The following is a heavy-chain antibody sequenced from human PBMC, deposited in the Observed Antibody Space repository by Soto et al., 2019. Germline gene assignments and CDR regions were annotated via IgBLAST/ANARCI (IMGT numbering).Heavy chain of an antibody. CDR3: AREVETYYYDSSGYYFDY. J-gene: IGHJ4*02. CDR1: GYTFTGYA. V-gene: IGHV1-3*01. CDR2: INAGNGNT. D-gene: IGHD3-22*01. Sequence: VASVKVSCKASGYTFTGYAMHWVRQAPGQRLEWMGWINAGNGNTKYSQKFQGRVTITRDTSASTAYMELSSLRSEDTAVYYCAREVETYYYDSSGYYFDYWGQGTLVTVSS.